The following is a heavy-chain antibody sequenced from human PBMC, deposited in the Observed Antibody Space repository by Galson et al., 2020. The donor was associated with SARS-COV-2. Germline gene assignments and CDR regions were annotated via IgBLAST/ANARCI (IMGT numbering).Heavy chain of an antibody. Sequence: SETMSLTCAVYSGSFSGYYWTWFRQPPGKGLEWIGEINHSGSTNSNPSLKSRATISVDTSKNRFSLKLNSVTAADTAVYYCTRVGDGYNSGFDYWGQGILVTVFS. CDR3: TRVGDGYNSGFDY. V-gene: IGHV4-34*01. J-gene: IGHJ4*02. CDR1: SGSFSGYY. D-gene: IGHD5-12*01. CDR2: INHSGST.